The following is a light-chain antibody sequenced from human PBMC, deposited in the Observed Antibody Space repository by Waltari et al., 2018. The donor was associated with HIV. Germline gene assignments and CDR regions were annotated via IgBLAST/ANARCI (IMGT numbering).Light chain of an antibody. V-gene: IGLV3-21*04. J-gene: IGLJ2*01. Sequence: SYVLTQPPSVSVAPGKTAGITCGGDNIGSKSVHWYQHRPGQAPILVIYDDTDRPSGSPERCSGSASWNTATLTVNSVEAGDEADYYCAVWDDTLSGHLVFGGGTKLTVL. CDR1: NIGSKS. CDR2: DDT. CDR3: AVWDDTLSGHLV.